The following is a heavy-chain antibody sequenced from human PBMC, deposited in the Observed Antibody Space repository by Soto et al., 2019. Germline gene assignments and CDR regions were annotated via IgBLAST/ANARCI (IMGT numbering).Heavy chain of an antibody. Sequence: QVQLVESGGGEVQPGRSLTISCAASGFTFSTYGMHWVRQTPGKGLEWVAVISYDGTNKFYSDSVKGRFTISRDNFKNTLTLQMNSLRADGTAVYYCAKDLQSYGDYDYYCYGMDVWGLGTRVTVSS. D-gene: IGHD4-17*01. CDR2: ISYDGTNK. CDR3: AKDLQSYGDYDYYCYGMDV. V-gene: IGHV3-30*18. CDR1: GFTFSTYG. J-gene: IGHJ6*02.